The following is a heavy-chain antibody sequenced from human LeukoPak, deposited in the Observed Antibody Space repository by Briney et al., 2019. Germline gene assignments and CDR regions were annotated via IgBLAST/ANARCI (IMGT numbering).Heavy chain of an antibody. J-gene: IGHJ4*02. CDR3: ARNKAVAGNFDY. D-gene: IGHD6-19*01. CDR2: IYYSVST. CDR1: GGSISSYY. V-gene: IGHV4-59*01. Sequence: SETLSLTCTVSGGSISSYYWSWIRQPPGKGLEWIGYIYYSVSTNYNPSLKSRVTISVDTSKNQFSLKLSSVTAADTAVYYCARNKAVAGNFDYWGQGTLVTVSS.